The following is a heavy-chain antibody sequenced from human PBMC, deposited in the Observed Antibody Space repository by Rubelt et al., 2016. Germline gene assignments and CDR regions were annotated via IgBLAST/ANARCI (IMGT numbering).Heavy chain of an antibody. J-gene: IGHJ4*02. V-gene: IGHV3-7*03. D-gene: IGHD5-12*01. CDR1: GFTFSDYS. Sequence: EVQLLDSGGGLVQPGGSLRLSCAASGFTFSDYSMNWVRQAPGKGLEWVANINQDGSERNYADSVKGRFTISRDNSKNTLYLQMNSLRAEDTAVYYCAKEIYSGYGPFDYWGQGTLVTVSS. CDR2: INQDGSER. CDR3: AKEIYSGYGPFDY.